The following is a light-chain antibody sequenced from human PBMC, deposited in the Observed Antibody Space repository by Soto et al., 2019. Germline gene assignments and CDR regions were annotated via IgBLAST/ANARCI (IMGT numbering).Light chain of an antibody. CDR1: SGHSSYI. Sequence: QSVLTQSSSASASLGSSVKLTCTLSSGHSSYIIAWHQQQPGKAPRYLMKLEGSGSYNEGSGVPDRFSGSSSGADRYLTISNLQSEDEADYYCETWDSNTHEFGGGTKLTVL. J-gene: IGLJ2*01. CDR2: LEGSGSY. V-gene: IGLV4-60*03. CDR3: ETWDSNTHE.